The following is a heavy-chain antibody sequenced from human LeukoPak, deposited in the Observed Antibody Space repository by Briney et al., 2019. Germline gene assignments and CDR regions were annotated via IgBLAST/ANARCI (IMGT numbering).Heavy chain of an antibody. CDR2: IYYSGST. CDR3: ARRDFWSGYFDY. V-gene: IGHV4-59*08. CDR1: GGSISSYY. Sequence: SETLSLTCTVSGGSISSYYWSWIRQPPGKGLEWIGYIYYSGSTNYNPSLKSRVTISVDTSKNQFSLKLSSVAAADTAVYYCARRDFWSGYFDYWGQGTLVTVSS. J-gene: IGHJ4*02. D-gene: IGHD3-3*01.